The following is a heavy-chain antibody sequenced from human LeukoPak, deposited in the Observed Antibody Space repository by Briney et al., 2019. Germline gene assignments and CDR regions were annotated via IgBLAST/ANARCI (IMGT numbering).Heavy chain of an antibody. Sequence: GSSVKVSCKASGGTFSSYAISWVRQAPGQGLEWLGLINPNGGRTTYAKNFQGRVTMTRDTSTTTVYLELSSLRSEDTAVYYCARDMSTRVTPISYAIDVWGQGTMVTVSS. J-gene: IGHJ3*01. CDR3: ARDMSTRVTPISYAIDV. V-gene: IGHV1-46*01. D-gene: IGHD4-23*01. CDR1: GGTFSSYA. CDR2: INPNGGRT.